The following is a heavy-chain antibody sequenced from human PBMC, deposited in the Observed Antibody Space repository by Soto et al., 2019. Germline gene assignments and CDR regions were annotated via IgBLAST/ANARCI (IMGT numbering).Heavy chain of an antibody. CDR2: ISSNSTAF. CDR1: GFLFSHYY. J-gene: IGHJ5*02. V-gene: IGHV3-11*01. Sequence: NLLESGGGLVKPGGSLRLSCEGSGFLFSHYYMSWIRQGPEKRLELVAYISSNSTAFYYAVSVKGRFTVSKDDAKKSVFLQMTSVTSDDTATYYCATGDWSRTNNFDTWGQGTQVIVSA. CDR3: ATGDWSRTNNFDT. D-gene: IGHD2-2*01.